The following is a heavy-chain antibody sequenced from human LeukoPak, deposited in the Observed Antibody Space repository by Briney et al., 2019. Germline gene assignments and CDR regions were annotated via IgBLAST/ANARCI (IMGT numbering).Heavy chain of an antibody. J-gene: IGHJ4*02. V-gene: IGHV3-11*05. CDR3: ARDSGYSGYSDY. D-gene: IGHD5-12*01. CDR2: ISSSSYT. Sequence: GGSLRLSCAASGFTFSDYYMSWIRQAPGKGLEWVSYISSSSYTDYADSVKGRFTISRVNAKNSLNLQMNSLRAEDTAVYYCARDSGYSGYSDYWGQGTLVTVSS. CDR1: GFTFSDYY.